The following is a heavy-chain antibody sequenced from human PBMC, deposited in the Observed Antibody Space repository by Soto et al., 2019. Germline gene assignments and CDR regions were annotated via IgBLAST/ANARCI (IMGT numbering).Heavy chain of an antibody. D-gene: IGHD6-6*01. V-gene: IGHV1-18*01. CDR3: ARDISIAWLGYYYYGMDV. CDR1: GYTFTSYG. CDR2: ISAYNGNT. Sequence: ASVKVSCKASGYTFTSYGISWVRQAPGQGLEWMGWISAYNGNTNYAQKFQGRVTITRDSSASTAYMELSSLRSEDTAVYYCARDISIAWLGYYYYGMDVWGQGTTVTVSS. J-gene: IGHJ6*02.